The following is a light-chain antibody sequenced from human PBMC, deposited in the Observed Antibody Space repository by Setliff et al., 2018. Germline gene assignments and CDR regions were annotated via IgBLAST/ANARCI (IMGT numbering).Light chain of an antibody. CDR3: FSYASSGSYV. CDR1: SSDVGGYDY. Sequence: QSALAQPASVSGSPGQSVTISCTGGSSDVGGYDYVSWYQHHPGRAPKFMIYDVSNRPSGVSNRFSGSKSGNTASLTISGLQAEDEADYYCFSYASSGSYVFGTGTKVTVL. J-gene: IGLJ1*01. V-gene: IGLV2-14*03. CDR2: DVS.